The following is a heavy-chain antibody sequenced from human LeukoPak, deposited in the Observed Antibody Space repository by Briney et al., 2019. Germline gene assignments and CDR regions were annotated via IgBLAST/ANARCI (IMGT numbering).Heavy chain of an antibody. CDR2: INHSGST. V-gene: IGHV4-34*01. Sequence: SETLSLTCAVYGGSFSGYYWSWIRQPPGKGLEWIGEINHSGSTNYNPSLKSRVTISVDTSKNQFSLKLSSVTAADTAVNYCARELMVRGVKSADWGQGTLVTVSS. CDR1: GGSFSGYY. D-gene: IGHD3-10*01. CDR3: ARELMVRGVKSAD. J-gene: IGHJ4*02.